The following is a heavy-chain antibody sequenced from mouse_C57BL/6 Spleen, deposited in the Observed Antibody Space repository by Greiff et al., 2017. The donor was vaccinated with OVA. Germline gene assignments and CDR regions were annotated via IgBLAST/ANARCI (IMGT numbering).Heavy chain of an antibody. CDR2: IDPETGGT. Sequence: VKLQQSGAELVRPGASVTLSCKASGYTFTDYEMHWVKQTPVHGLEWIGAIDPETGGTAYNQKFKGKAILTADKSSSTAYMELRSLTSEDSAVYYCTRSVEGYFDVWGTGTTVTVSS. J-gene: IGHJ1*03. D-gene: IGHD1-1*01. CDR3: TRSVEGYFDV. CDR1: GYTFTDYE. V-gene: IGHV1-15*01.